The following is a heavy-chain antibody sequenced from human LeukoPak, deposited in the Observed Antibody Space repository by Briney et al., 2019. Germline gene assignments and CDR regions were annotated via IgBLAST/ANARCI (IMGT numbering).Heavy chain of an antibody. CDR2: IVVGRGNT. CDR3: AAGFYDSSGYYLRGDAFDI. J-gene: IGHJ3*02. CDR1: GFTFTSSA. Sequence: SVKVSCKASGFTFTSSAVQWVRQARGQRLEWIGWIVVGRGNTNYAQKFQERVTITRDMSTSTAYMELSSLRSEDTAVYYCAAGFYDSSGYYLRGDAFDIWGQGTMVTVSS. V-gene: IGHV1-58*01. D-gene: IGHD3-22*01.